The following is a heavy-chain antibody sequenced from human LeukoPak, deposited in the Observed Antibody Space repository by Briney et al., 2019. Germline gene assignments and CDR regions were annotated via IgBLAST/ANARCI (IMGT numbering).Heavy chain of an antibody. D-gene: IGHD5-18*01. CDR1: GGTFSSYA. V-gene: IGHV1-69*01. CDR2: IIPIFGTA. CDR3: ARGEPTARLWPY. J-gene: IGHJ4*02. Sequence: SVKVSRKASGGTFSSYAISWVRQAPGQGLEWMGGIIPIFGTANYAQKFQGRVTITADESTSTAYMELSSLRSEDTAVYYCARGEPTARLWPYWGQGTLVTVSS.